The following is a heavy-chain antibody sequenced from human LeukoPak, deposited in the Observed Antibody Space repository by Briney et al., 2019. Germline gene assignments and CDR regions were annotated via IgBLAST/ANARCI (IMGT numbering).Heavy chain of an antibody. CDR3: ARNGPDLRWYYGMDV. D-gene: IGHD4-23*01. CDR1: GFTFSSYG. Sequence: GGSLRLSCAASGFTFSSYGMHWVRRAPGKGLEWVSTISGSGDITYNADSVKGRFTISRDNSWNTLYLQLNSLRAEDTAVYSCARNGPDLRWYYGMDVWGQGTTVTVSS. J-gene: IGHJ6*02. CDR2: ISGSGDIT. V-gene: IGHV3-23*01.